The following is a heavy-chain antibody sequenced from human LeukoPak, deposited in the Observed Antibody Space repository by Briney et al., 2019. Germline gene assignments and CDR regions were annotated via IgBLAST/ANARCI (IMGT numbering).Heavy chain of an antibody. D-gene: IGHD1-26*01. J-gene: IGHJ4*02. CDR3: ARGSVGAPDY. Sequence: ASVKVSCKASNYTFTDYGISWVRQSPGQGLEWMAWISAYSGNTNYAQKFQGRVTVTTDTSTSTGYMDLRSLRSDDTAVYYCARGSVGAPDYWGQGTLVTVSS. V-gene: IGHV1-18*01. CDR2: ISAYSGNT. CDR1: NYTFTDYG.